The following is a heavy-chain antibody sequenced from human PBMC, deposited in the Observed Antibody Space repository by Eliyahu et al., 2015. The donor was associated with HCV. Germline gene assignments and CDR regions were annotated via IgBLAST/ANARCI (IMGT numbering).Heavy chain of an antibody. CDR1: GGTFSSYA. V-gene: IGHV1-69*01. D-gene: IGHD1-1*01. CDR3: AGRQLEHREPYYYYGMDV. CDR2: IIPIFGTA. Sequence: EVKKPGSSVKVSCKASGGTFSSYAISWVRQAPGQGLEWMGGIIPIFGTANYAQKFQGRVTITADESTSTAYMELSSLRSEDTAVYYCAGRQLEHREPYYYYGMDVWGQGTTVTVSS. J-gene: IGHJ6*02.